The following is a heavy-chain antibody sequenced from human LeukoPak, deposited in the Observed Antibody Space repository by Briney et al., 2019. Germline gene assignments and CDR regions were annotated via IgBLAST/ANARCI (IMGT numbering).Heavy chain of an antibody. CDR1: GFTFSSYA. D-gene: IGHD5-18*01. CDR3: AKVAWIQLWFVADY. V-gene: IGHV3-23*01. CDR2: ISSGGST. Sequence: GGSLRLSCAASGFTFSSYAMSWVRQAPGMGLEWVSAISSGGSTYYAESVKGRFTISRDNSKSTLYLQMNSLRADDTAVYYCAKVAWIQLWFVADYWGQGTLVTVSS. J-gene: IGHJ4*02.